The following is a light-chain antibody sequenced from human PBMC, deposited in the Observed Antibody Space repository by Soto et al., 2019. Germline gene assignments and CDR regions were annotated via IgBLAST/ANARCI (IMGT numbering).Light chain of an antibody. CDR1: SSDVGAYKY. J-gene: IGLJ3*02. V-gene: IGLV2-8*01. CDR2: EVS. CDR3: SSYAGSNNLV. Sequence: QPVLTQPPSASGSPGQSVTISCTGTSSDVGAYKYVSWHQQHPGKAPKAIIYEVSKRPAGVPDRFSGSKSGNTASLTVSGLQADDEADYYCSSYAGSNNLVFGGGTKLTVL.